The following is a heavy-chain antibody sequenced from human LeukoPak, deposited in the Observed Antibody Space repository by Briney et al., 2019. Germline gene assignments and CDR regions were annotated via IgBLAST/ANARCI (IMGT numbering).Heavy chain of an antibody. CDR1: AGSISGHS. J-gene: IGHJ4*02. Sequence: PAETLSLTCTLSAGSISGHSWNWIRQPPGKGLEWIGDIYYSGSTRYNPSLESRVTISLDTSKNQFSLSLTSVTAADTAVYYCAREPRWYYYDSASYYFDYWGQGTLVTVSS. CDR3: AREPRWYYYDSASYYFDY. V-gene: IGHV4-59*11. D-gene: IGHD3-22*01. CDR2: IYYSGST.